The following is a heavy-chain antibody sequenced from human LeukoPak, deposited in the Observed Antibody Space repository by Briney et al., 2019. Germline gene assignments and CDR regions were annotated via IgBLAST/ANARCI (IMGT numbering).Heavy chain of an antibody. CDR2: ISYDGSSE. CDR1: GFTFSSYG. V-gene: IGHV3-30*18. J-gene: IGHJ4*02. CDR3: AKDFRDGYNHPSYYFDS. D-gene: IGHD5-24*01. Sequence: GGSLRPSCAASGFTFSSYGMHWVRQAPGKGLEWVAVISYDGSSEYYADSVQSRFTVARDNSKNTLYLQMNSLRAEDTAVFYCAKDFRDGYNHPSYYFDSWGQGTLVTVSS.